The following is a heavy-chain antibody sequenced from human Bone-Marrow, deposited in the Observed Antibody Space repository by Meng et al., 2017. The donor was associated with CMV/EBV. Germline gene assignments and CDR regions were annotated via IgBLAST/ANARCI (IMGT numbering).Heavy chain of an antibody. V-gene: IGHV3-49*04. CDR2: IRSKAYAGTT. Sequence: GESLKISCTASGFTFGDDAMSWVRQAPGKGLEWVGFIRSKAYAGTTEYAASVKGRFTISRDDVKSIAYLQMNSLKTEDTAVYYCTRGEEGRWLEFYYFDYWGQGTLVTVSS. D-gene: IGHD5-24*01. J-gene: IGHJ4*02. CDR3: TRGEEGRWLEFYYFDY. CDR1: GFTFGDDA.